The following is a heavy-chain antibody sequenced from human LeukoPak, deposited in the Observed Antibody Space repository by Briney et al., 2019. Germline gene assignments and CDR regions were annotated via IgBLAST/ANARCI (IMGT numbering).Heavy chain of an antibody. CDR3: ARFTTVGYYYGMDV. V-gene: IGHV4-39*07. CDR2: IYYSGST. CDR1: GGSISSSSYY. J-gene: IGHJ6*02. Sequence: SETLSLTCTVSGGSISSSSYYWGWIRQPPGKGLEWLGSIYYSGSTYYNPSLKSRVTISVDTSKNQFSLKLSSVTAADTAVYYCARFTTVGYYYGMDVWGQGTTVTVSS. D-gene: IGHD4-23*01.